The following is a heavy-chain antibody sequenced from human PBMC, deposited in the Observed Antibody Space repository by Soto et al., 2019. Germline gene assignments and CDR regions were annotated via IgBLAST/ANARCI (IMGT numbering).Heavy chain of an antibody. V-gene: IGHV3-48*02. CDR3: ARDLGNYMNPYYYYGMDV. Sequence: PGGSLRLSCAASGFKFNYYAMNWVRQVPGKGLEWVSYISATSAKIDYADSVKGRFTISRDNARNSLYLQMNSLRDEDTAVYYCARDLGNYMNPYYYYGMDVWGQGTTVTVSS. CDR1: GFKFNYYA. D-gene: IGHD4-4*01. CDR2: ISATSAKI. J-gene: IGHJ6*02.